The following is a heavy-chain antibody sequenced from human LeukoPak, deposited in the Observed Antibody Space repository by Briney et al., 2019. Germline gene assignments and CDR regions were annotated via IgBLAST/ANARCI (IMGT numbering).Heavy chain of an antibody. D-gene: IGHD5-18*01. V-gene: IGHV4-61*05. CDR1: GGSISRSTYY. J-gene: IGHJ4*02. CDR2: IYYSGSI. CDR3: ARVITSGYSYGHIVYYFDY. Sequence: SETLSLTCTVSGGSISRSTYYWGWIRQPPGKGLEWIGYIYYSGSINYNPSLKSRVTISVDTSKNQFSLKLSSVTAADTAVYYCARVITSGYSYGHIVYYFDYWGQGTLVTVSS.